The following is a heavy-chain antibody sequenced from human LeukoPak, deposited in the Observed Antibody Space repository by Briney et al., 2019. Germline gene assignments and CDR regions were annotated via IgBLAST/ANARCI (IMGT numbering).Heavy chain of an antibody. CDR2: ISSSGSTI. CDR3: ARNSYYYDSSGYP. Sequence: GGSLRLSCAASGFTFSSYEMNWVRQAPGKGLEWASYISSSGSTIYYADSVKGRFTISRDNAKNSLYLQMNSLRAEDTAVYYCARNSYYYDSSGYPWGQGTLVTVSS. V-gene: IGHV3-48*03. J-gene: IGHJ5*02. CDR1: GFTFSSYE. D-gene: IGHD3-22*01.